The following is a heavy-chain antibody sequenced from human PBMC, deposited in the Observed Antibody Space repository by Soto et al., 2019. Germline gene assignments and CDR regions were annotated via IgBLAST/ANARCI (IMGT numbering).Heavy chain of an antibody. D-gene: IGHD2-21*02. CDR2: VSWNSGAK. Sequence: GGTLGSPCAASGFPFDPFVMNWVRQGPGKGLEWVSSVSWNSGAKLYADSVKGRFAISRDSAKKSVYLQMNSLRPDDTAFYYCAKGVATAVPALDYWGQGTLVIVYS. J-gene: IGHJ4*02. CDR3: AKGVATAVPALDY. CDR1: GFPFDPFV. V-gene: IGHV3-9*01.